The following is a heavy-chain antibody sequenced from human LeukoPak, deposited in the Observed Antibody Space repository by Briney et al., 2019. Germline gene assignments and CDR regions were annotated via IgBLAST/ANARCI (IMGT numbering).Heavy chain of an antibody. CDR2: INPKNAGT. CDR1: GYTVTGHY. J-gene: IGHJ4*02. CDR3: ARTLYIAAAPGGFDY. D-gene: IGHD6-13*01. V-gene: IGHV1-2*02. Sequence: ASVKVSCKASGYTVTGHYMHWVRQAPGQGLEWMGWINPKNAGTNYAQKFQGRVAMTRDTSTGTVYMELSRLRSDDTAVYYCARTLYIAAAPGGFDYWGQGTLVTVSS.